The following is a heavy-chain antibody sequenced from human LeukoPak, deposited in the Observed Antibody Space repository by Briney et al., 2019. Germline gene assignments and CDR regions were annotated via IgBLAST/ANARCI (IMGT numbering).Heavy chain of an antibody. Sequence: PGRSLRLSCAASGFTFSSYAMSWVRQAPGKGLEWVSAISGSGGSTYYADSVKGRFTISRDNSKNTLYLQMNSLRAEDTAVYYCAKDLDYRVSSGWSSSHDYWGQGTLVTVSS. CDR3: AKDLDYRVSSGWSSSHDY. D-gene: IGHD6-19*01. CDR1: GFTFSSYA. CDR2: ISGSGGST. V-gene: IGHV3-23*01. J-gene: IGHJ4*02.